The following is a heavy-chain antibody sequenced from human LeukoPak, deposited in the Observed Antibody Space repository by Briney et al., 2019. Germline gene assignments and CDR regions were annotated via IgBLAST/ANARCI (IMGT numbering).Heavy chain of an antibody. V-gene: IGHV4-59*08. CDR1: GGSFSGYY. J-gene: IGHJ5*02. D-gene: IGHD3-3*01. CDR3: ARRPRGDFWSGYSNNWFDP. CDR2: IYYSGST. Sequence: PSETLSLTCAVYGGSFSGYYWSWIRQPPGKGLEWIGYIYYSGSTNYNPSLKSRVTISVDTSKNQFSLKLSSVTAADTAVYYCARRPRGDFWSGYSNNWFDPWGQGTLVTVSS.